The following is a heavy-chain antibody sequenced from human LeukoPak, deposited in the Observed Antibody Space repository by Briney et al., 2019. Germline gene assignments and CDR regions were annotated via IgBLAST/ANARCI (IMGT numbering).Heavy chain of an antibody. CDR3: ARVYYYDSSGYYYLGY. Sequence: ASVKVSCKASGGTFSSYAISWVRQAPGQGLEWMGGIIPIFGTANYAQKFQGRVTITTDESTSTAYMELSSLRSEDTAVYYCARVYYYDSSGYYYLGYWGQGTLVTVSS. J-gene: IGHJ4*02. V-gene: IGHV1-69*05. D-gene: IGHD3-22*01. CDR1: GGTFSSYA. CDR2: IIPIFGTA.